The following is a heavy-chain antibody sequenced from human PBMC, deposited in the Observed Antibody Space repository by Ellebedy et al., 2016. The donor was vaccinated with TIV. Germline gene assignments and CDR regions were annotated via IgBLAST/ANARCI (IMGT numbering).Heavy chain of an antibody. CDR2: IKQDGNER. Sequence: PGGSLRLSCAASGFTFGTYWMSWVRQAPGKGLEWVANIKQDGNERYYVDSLRGRFTISRDNAKNSLYLQLSSLRVEDTAVYYCARSNVGHGKLFQHWGLGTLVTVSS. J-gene: IGHJ1*01. CDR3: ARSNVGHGKLFQH. CDR1: GFTFGTYW. D-gene: IGHD1-26*01. V-gene: IGHV3-7*01.